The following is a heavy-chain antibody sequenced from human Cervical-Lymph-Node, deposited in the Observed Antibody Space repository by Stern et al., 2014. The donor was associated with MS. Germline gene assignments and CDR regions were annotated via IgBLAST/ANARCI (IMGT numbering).Heavy chain of an antibody. D-gene: IGHD3-10*01. CDR1: GGTYSSYA. CDR2: IIPIFRAT. V-gene: IGHV1-69*01. Sequence: VHLVQSGAEVKKPGSSVKVSCKSFGGTYSSYAMDWVRQAPGQGLEWVGGIIPIFRATKYAQRFQGRLSITADESTSTVYMELRSLRVDDTAVYYCARGRSHLEVAGIYFDYWGQGTLVTVSS. CDR3: ARGRSHLEVAGIYFDY. J-gene: IGHJ4*02.